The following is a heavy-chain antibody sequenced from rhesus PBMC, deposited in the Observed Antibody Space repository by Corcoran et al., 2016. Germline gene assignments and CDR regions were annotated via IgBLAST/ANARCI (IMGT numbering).Heavy chain of an antibody. CDR3: TRGGSGSYSPFDY. J-gene: IGHJ4*01. Sequence: QVQLVQSGAEIKQPGASVKLSCKASGYTFTSYYMHWVRQAPGQGLEWIGLISPYNGNKGNEQTFQGRGTITTDTSTSTGYMELSSLRSEDTAVYYCTRGGSGSYSPFDYWGQGVLVTVSS. CDR1: GYTFTSYY. V-gene: IGHV1-180*01. D-gene: IGHD3-16*01. CDR2: ISPYNGNK.